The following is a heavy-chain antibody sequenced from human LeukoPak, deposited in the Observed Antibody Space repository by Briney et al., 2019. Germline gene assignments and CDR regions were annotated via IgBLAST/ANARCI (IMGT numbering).Heavy chain of an antibody. D-gene: IGHD3-10*01. Sequence: PGGSLRLSCAASGFTFSSYGMHWVRQAPGKGLEWVAFIRYDGSNKYYADSVKGRFTISRDNSKNTLYLQMNSLRAEDTAVYYCAKEGWFGELLLDYWGQGTLVTVSS. CDR2: IRYDGSNK. CDR1: GFTFSSYG. V-gene: IGHV3-30*02. CDR3: AKEGWFGELLLDY. J-gene: IGHJ4*02.